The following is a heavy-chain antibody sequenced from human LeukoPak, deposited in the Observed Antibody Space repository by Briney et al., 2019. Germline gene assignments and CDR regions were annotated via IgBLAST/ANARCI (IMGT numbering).Heavy chain of an antibody. CDR2: ISSSSSTI. D-gene: IGHD3-22*01. CDR3: AREATYYYDSSGYYYRRSLDY. J-gene: IGHJ4*02. Sequence: PGGSLRLSCAASGFTFSSYSMNWVRQAPGKGLEWVSYISSSSSTIYYADSVKGRFTISRDNAKNSLYLQMNSLRAEDTAVYYCAREATYYYDSSGYYYRRSLDYWGQGTLVTVSS. V-gene: IGHV3-48*01. CDR1: GFTFSSYS.